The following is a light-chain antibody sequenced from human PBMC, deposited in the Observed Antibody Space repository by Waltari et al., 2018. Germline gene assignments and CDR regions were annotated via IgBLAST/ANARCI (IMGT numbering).Light chain of an antibody. J-gene: IGLJ3*02. CDR2: DIY. CDR3: CSYTGRKTWV. V-gene: IGLV2-11*01. CDR1: SSEFGDYEY. Sequence: QSALTHPRSVSGSPGPSVTMSCTGTSSEFGDYEYVSWYQQHPGKAPKLIIHDIYRRPSGVPDRFSASKSGNTASLTISGLQADDEADYYCCSYTGRKTWVFGGGTKVTVL.